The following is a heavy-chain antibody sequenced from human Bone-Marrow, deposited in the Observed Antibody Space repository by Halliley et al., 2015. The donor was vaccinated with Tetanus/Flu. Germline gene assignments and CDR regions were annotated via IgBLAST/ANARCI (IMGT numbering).Heavy chain of an antibody. CDR3: ARAPYSSSSLDYFDY. CDR2: IYYSGNT. D-gene: IGHD6-6*01. J-gene: IGHJ4*02. V-gene: IGHV4-31*02. Sequence: WIGYIYYSGNTYYNPSLESRVTISLDTSQKQFSLKLTSVTAADTAMYYCARAPYSSSSLDYFDYWGQGTLVTVSS.